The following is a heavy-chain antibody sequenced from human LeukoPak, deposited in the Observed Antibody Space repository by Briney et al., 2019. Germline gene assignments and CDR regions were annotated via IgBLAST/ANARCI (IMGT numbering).Heavy chain of an antibody. Sequence: SETLSLTCTVSGGSISNYYWSWIRQAPGKGLEWIGEINHSGSANYNPSLKSRVTISVDTSKNQFSLKLSSVTAADTAVYYCARQSGSSTWSSDYWGQGTLVTVSS. CDR3: ARQSGSSTWSSDY. J-gene: IGHJ4*02. V-gene: IGHV4-34*01. CDR2: INHSGSA. CDR1: GGSISNYY. D-gene: IGHD6-13*01.